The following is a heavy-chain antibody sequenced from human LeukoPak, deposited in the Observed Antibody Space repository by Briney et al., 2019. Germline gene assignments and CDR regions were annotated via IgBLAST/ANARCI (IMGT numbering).Heavy chain of an antibody. CDR2: IYYSGST. V-gene: IGHV4-59*01. J-gene: IGHJ3*02. D-gene: IGHD7-27*01. CDR1: GGSISSYY. CDR3: ARGTGDDAFDI. Sequence: SETLSLTCTVSGGSISSYYWSWIRQPPGKGLEWIGYIYYSGSTNYNPSLNSRVTISVDTSKNQFSLKLSSVTAADTAVYYCARGTGDDAFDIWGQGTMVTVSS.